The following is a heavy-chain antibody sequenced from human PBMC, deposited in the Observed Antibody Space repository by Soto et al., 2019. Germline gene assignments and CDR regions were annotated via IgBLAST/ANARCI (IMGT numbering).Heavy chain of an antibody. V-gene: IGHV5-51*01. CDR3: ARLLMGGHWYFDL. CDR1: GYTFSSYW. CDR2: IYPGDSDT. D-gene: IGHD2-8*01. Sequence: GESLKISCEGSGYTFSSYWIVWVRQMPGKGLEWVGIIYPGDSDTRYSPSFQGQVTISADKSISTAYLQWSSLKASDTAMYYCARLLMGGHWYFDLWGRGTLVTVSS. J-gene: IGHJ2*01.